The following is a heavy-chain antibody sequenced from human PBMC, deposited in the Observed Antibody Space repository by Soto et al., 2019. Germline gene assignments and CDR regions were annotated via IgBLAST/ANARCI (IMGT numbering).Heavy chain of an antibody. D-gene: IGHD2-2*02. J-gene: IGHJ4*02. CDR3: ATYTSLDY. Sequence: PGGSLRLSCAASGFTVSNNYMSWVRQAPGKGLEWVSLIYSGGGTFYADSVKGRFTISRDNSKNTLFLQMNSLRAEDTAVYFCATYTSLDYWGQGTLVTVSS. CDR2: IYSGGGT. CDR1: GFTVSNNY. V-gene: IGHV3-53*01.